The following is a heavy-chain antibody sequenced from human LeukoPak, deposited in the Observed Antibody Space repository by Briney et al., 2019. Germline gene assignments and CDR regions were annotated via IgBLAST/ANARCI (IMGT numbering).Heavy chain of an antibody. Sequence: ASVKVSCKVSGYTFTDYYMHWVQQAPGKGLEWMGLVDPEDGETIYAEKFQGRVTITADTSTDTAYMELSSLRSEDPAVYYCAPDYNNSRYWGQGTLVTVSS. CDR3: APDYNNSRY. V-gene: IGHV1-69-2*01. J-gene: IGHJ4*02. CDR2: VDPEDGET. D-gene: IGHD1-1*01. CDR1: GYTFTDYY.